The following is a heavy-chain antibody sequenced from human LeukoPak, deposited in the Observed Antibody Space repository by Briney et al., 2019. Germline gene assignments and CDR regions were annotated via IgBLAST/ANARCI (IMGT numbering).Heavy chain of an antibody. J-gene: IGHJ4*02. Sequence: GGSLRLSCAASGFTFSSYSMNWVRQAPGKGLEWVSYISSSSSTIYYADSVKGRFTISRDNAKNSLYLQMNSLRAEDTAVYYCAKDATYSSGWTDYWGQGTLVTVSS. D-gene: IGHD6-19*01. CDR1: GFTFSSYS. CDR3: AKDATYSSGWTDY. V-gene: IGHV3-48*01. CDR2: ISSSSSTI.